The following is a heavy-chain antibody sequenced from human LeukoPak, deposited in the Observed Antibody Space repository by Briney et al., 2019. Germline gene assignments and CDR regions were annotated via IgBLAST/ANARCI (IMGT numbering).Heavy chain of an antibody. J-gene: IGHJ4*02. V-gene: IGHV3-23*01. Sequence: QPGGSLRLSCAASGFTFSSYAMSWVRQAPGKGLEWVSAISGSGGSTYYADSVKGRFTISRDNSKNTLYLQMDSLRAEDTAVYYCAKGDSSAYHYIAFGTFDSWGQGTLVTVAP. CDR2: ISGSGGST. CDR3: AKGDSSAYHYIAFGTFDS. D-gene: IGHD3-22*01. CDR1: GFTFSSYA.